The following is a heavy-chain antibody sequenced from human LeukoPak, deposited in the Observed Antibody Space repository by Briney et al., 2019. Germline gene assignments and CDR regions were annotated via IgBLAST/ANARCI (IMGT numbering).Heavy chain of an antibody. J-gene: IGHJ6*03. CDR3: AREADCSSTSCYWYYYYYMDV. V-gene: IGHV4-4*07. D-gene: IGHD2-2*01. Sequence: SETLSLTCTVSGGSISSYYWSWIRQPAGKGLEWIGRIYTSGSTNYNPSLKSRVTMSVDTSKNQFSLKLSSVTAADTAVYYCAREADCSSTSCYWYYYYYMDVWGKGTTVTVSS. CDR2: IYTSGST. CDR1: GGSISSYY.